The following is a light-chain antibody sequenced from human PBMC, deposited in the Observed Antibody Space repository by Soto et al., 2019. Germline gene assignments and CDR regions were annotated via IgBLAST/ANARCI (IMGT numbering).Light chain of an antibody. CDR3: QHYNSYPWT. CDR2: GAS. CDR1: QNIDRW. V-gene: IGKV1-5*03. J-gene: IGKJ1*01. Sequence: DIQMTQSPSTLSASVGDRVTITCRASQNIDRWLAWYQQKPGKAPNLLIYGASNLESGVPSRFSGSGSGTEFTLTISSLRPDDFATYYFQHYNSYPWTFGQGTNVEIK.